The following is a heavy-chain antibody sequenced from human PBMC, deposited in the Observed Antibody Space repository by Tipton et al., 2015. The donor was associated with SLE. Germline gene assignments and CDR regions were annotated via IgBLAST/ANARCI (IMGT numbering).Heavy chain of an antibody. CDR2: IHYRGTT. CDR1: GGSISTSSFY. V-gene: IGHV4-39*01. J-gene: IGHJ5*02. Sequence: TLSLTCTVSGGSISTSSFYWGWIRQPPGKGLEWIGNIHYRGTTYYNPPLKSRVTLSVDTSKNQFSLILSSVTAADTAVYCCARASYCSGGSCYWFDPWGQGTLVTVSS. D-gene: IGHD2-15*01. CDR3: ARASYCSGGSCYWFDP.